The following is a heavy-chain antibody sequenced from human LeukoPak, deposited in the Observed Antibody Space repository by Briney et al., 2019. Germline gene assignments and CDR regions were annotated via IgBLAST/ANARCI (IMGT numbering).Heavy chain of an antibody. Sequence: PGGSLRLSCAASGFTFSNYAMSWVRQAPRKGLEWVSVTSASCGNTNYADSVKGRFTISRDDSKNTLYLQMNSLRGEDTAVYYCANTVRSESYYDFWSGYHGYWGQGTLVTVSS. CDR1: GFTFSNYA. V-gene: IGHV3-23*01. D-gene: IGHD3-3*01. CDR3: ANTVRSESYYDFWSGYHGY. CDR2: TSASCGNT. J-gene: IGHJ4*02.